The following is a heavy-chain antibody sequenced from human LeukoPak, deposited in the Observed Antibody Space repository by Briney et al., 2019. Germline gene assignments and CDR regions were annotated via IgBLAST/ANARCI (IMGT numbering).Heavy chain of an antibody. CDR3: ARRGGNEAFDI. J-gene: IGHJ3*02. CDR1: GGTFSSYA. V-gene: IGHV1-69*04. D-gene: IGHD2-15*01. Sequence: SVKVSCKASGGTFSSYAISWVRQAPGQGLEWMGRIIPILGIANYAQKFQGRVTIIADKSTNTAYMELSSLRSEDTAVYYCARRGGNEAFDIWGQGTMVTVSS. CDR2: IIPILGIA.